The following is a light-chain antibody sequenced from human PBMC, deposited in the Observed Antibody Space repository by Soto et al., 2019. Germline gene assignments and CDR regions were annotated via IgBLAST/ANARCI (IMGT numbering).Light chain of an antibody. V-gene: IGKV1-33*01. Sequence: DIQMTQSPSSLSASVGDRVTITCQASQGISDFLNWYQQKPGKAPKLLIYDASNLETGVPSRFSGGGSGTEFTLTISSLQPDDFATYYCLQHNEFWWTFGQGTKVEIK. CDR2: DAS. J-gene: IGKJ1*01. CDR1: QGISDF. CDR3: LQHNEFWWT.